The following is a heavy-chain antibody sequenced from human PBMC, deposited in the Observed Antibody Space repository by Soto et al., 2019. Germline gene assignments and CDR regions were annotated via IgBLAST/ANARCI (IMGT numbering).Heavy chain of an antibody. CDR2: IYHSGST. Sequence: PSETLSLTCSVSGYPISSGYYWGWIRQSPGKGLEWIGSIYHSGSTYYNPSLKSRVIISVDTPKNQFSLKLSSVTAADTAVYYCARLAPLAAAGGMDVWGQGTTVT. J-gene: IGHJ6*02. CDR1: GYPISSGYY. V-gene: IGHV4-38-2*01. D-gene: IGHD6-13*01. CDR3: ARLAPLAAAGGMDV.